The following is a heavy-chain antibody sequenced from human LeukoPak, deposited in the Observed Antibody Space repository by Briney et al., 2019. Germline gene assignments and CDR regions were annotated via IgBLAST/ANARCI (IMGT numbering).Heavy chain of an antibody. Sequence: QTLSLTCTISGYSVSSNSSAWNWIRQPPSRGLEWMGKTYHRSKWYNDHALSMKSPITINTDTTKNHFSLHLNSVTPEATSVYYCARDDSSGYYTGWFDPWGQGTLVTVSS. V-gene: IGHV6-1*01. D-gene: IGHD3-22*01. CDR2: TYHRSKWYN. J-gene: IGHJ5*02. CDR1: GYSVSSNSSA. CDR3: ARDDSSGYYTGWFDP.